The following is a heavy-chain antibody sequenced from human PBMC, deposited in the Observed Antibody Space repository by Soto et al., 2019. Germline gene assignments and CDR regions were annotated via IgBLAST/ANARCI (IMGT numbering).Heavy chain of an antibody. CDR3: ARHRIVATIAASFDY. Sequence: PGESLKISCKGSGYSFTSYWIGWVRQMPGKGLEWMGIIYPGDSDTRYSPSFQGQVTISADKSISTAYLQWSSLKASDTAMYYCARHRIVATIAASFDYWGQGTLVTVSS. D-gene: IGHD5-12*01. CDR1: GYSFTSYW. V-gene: IGHV5-51*01. CDR2: IYPGDSDT. J-gene: IGHJ4*02.